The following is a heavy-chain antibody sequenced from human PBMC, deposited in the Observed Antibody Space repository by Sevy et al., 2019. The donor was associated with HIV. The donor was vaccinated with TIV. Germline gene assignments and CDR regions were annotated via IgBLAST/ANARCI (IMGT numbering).Heavy chain of an antibody. Sequence: GGSLRLSCAASGFTFSSYCMHWVRQAPGKGLGWVSNINSDGSKTGYADSVKGRFTISRDNAKNTLYLQMNSLRAEETAVYYCARDKSATAVDYWGQGTLVTVSS. CDR2: INSDGSKT. CDR1: GFTFSSYC. CDR3: ARDKSATAVDY. J-gene: IGHJ4*02. V-gene: IGHV3-74*01. D-gene: IGHD6-25*01.